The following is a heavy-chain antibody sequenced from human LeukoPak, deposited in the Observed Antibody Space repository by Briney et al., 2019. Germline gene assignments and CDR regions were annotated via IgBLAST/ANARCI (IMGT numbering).Heavy chain of an antibody. CDR3: AKDRVVTTGAEYFQH. Sequence: GGSLRLSCAASGFTFSSYAMSWVRQAPGKGLEWVSAISGSGGSTYYADSVKGRFTISRDNSKNTLYLQMNSLRAEDTAVYYCAKDRVVTTGAEYFQHWGQGTLVTVSS. CDR2: ISGSGGST. V-gene: IGHV3-23*01. D-gene: IGHD3-3*01. CDR1: GFTFSSYA. J-gene: IGHJ1*01.